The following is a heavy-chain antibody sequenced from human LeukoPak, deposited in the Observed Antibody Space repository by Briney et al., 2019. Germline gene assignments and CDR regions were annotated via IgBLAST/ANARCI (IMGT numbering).Heavy chain of an antibody. CDR2: IWYDGSNK. V-gene: IGHV3-33*06. CDR3: AKDLHFLSSGWYAFDY. CDR1: GFTFSSYG. D-gene: IGHD6-19*01. Sequence: GGSLRLSCAASGFTFSSYGMHWVRQAPGKGLEWVAVIWYDGSNKYYADSVKGRFTISRDNSKNTLYLQMNSLRAGDTAVYYCAKDLHFLSSGWYAFDYWGQGTLVSVSS. J-gene: IGHJ4*02.